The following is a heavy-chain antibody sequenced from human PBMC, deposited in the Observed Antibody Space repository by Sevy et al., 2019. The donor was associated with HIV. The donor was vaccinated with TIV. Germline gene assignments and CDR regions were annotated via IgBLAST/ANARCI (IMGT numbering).Heavy chain of an antibody. D-gene: IGHD1-26*01. CDR3: AKENSLLRGRYYYGMDV. J-gene: IGHJ6*02. V-gene: IGHV3-30*18. Sequence: GGSLRLSCAASGFTFSSYGMHWVRQAPGKGLEWVAVISYDGSNKYYVDSVKGRFTISRDNSKNTLYLQMNSLRAEDTAVYYCAKENSLLRGRYYYGMDVWGQGTTVTVSS. CDR2: ISYDGSNK. CDR1: GFTFSSYG.